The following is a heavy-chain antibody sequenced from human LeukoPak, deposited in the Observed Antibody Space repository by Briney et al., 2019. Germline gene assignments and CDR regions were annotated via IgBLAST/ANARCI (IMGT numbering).Heavy chain of an antibody. J-gene: IGHJ4*02. CDR1: GFTFSNAW. V-gene: IGHV3-15*01. Sequence: PGGSLRLSCAASGFTFSNAWMSWVRQTPGKGLEWVGRIKSKTDGGTTDYAAPVKGRFTISRDDSKDTLYLQMDSLKTEDTAMYYCATADSSGWWRGYWGQGTLVTVTS. D-gene: IGHD6-19*01. CDR2: IKSKTDGGTT. CDR3: ATADSSGWWRGY.